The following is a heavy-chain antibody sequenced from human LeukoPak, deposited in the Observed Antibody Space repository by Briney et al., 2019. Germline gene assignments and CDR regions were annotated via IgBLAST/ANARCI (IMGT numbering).Heavy chain of an antibody. D-gene: IGHD3-22*01. CDR2: IKQDGSEK. Sequence: TGGSLRLSCAASGFTFSSYWMSWVRQAPGKGLEWVANIKQDGSEKYYVDSVKGRFTISRDNAKNSLYLQMNSLRAEDTAVYYCAKSYTLIVRPIDYFDYWGQGTLVTVSS. CDR3: AKSYTLIVRPIDYFDY. J-gene: IGHJ4*02. V-gene: IGHV3-7*01. CDR1: GFTFSSYW.